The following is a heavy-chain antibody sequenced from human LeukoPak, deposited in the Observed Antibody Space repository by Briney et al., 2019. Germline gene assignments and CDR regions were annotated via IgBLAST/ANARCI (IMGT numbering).Heavy chain of an antibody. Sequence: ASVKVSCKASGYTFSNYGISWVRQAPGQGLEWMGWFSAYNGNTNYAQKFQGRVTMTTDTSTYTVYMELRSLRSDDTAVYYCARYLTAGRLVAGVVYWGQGTLVTVSS. CDR2: FSAYNGNT. V-gene: IGHV1-18*01. D-gene: IGHD7-27*01. J-gene: IGHJ4*02. CDR1: GYTFSNYG. CDR3: ARYLTAGRLVAGVVY.